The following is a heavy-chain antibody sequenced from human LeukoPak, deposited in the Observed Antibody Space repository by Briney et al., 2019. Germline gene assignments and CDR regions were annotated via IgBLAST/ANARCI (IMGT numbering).Heavy chain of an antibody. Sequence: ASVKVSCKASGGIFSSYAISWVRQAPGQGLEWMGWMNPNSGNTGYAQKFQGRVTMTRNTSISTAYMELSSLRSEDTAVYYCARVRATIDDYWGQGTLVTVSS. CDR3: ARVRATIDDY. V-gene: IGHV1-8*02. CDR1: GGIFSSYA. D-gene: IGHD1-26*01. CDR2: MNPNSGNT. J-gene: IGHJ4*02.